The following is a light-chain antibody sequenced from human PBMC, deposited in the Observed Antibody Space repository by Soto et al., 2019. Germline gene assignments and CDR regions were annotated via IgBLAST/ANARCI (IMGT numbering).Light chain of an antibody. V-gene: IGKV3-20*01. CDR2: GAS. Sequence: ETVLTQSPGTLSLSPRERATLSCRASQSVWSSLLAWYQHKPGQTPRLLIYGASSRATGIPDRFSGSGSGTDFTLTISRLEPEDFAVYYCQQYGSPWTFGQGTKVEIK. J-gene: IGKJ1*01. CDR3: QQYGSPWT. CDR1: QSVWSSL.